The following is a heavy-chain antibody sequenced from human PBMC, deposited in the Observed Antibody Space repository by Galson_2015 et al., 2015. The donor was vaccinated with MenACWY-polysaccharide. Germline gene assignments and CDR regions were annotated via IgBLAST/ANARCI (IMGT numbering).Heavy chain of an antibody. D-gene: IGHD5-24*01. V-gene: IGHV3-21*01. CDR2: ISSSSSYI. Sequence: SLRLSRAASGFTFSRYSMNWVRQAPGKGLEWVSSISSSSSYIYYADSVKGRFTISRDNAKNSLYLQMNSLRAEDTAVYYCARDSRCDYWGQGTLVTVSS. J-gene: IGHJ4*02. CDR3: ARDSRCDY. CDR1: GFTFSRYS.